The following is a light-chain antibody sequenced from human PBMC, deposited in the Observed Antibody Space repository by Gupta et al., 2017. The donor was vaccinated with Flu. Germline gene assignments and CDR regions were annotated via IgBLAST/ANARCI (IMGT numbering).Light chain of an antibody. CDR2: DVA. V-gene: IGLV2-14*01. CDR3: NSYTTNSNPWL. J-gene: IGLJ3*02. Sequence: QSAVTQPASVSGSPGQAITISCTGTSSDVGAYNYVSWYQQRPGTAPKLINYDVANRPSGDSNRFSCSNSGTTAYLNISGLQPEDEAADDCNSYTTNSNPWLFGGGTKLTVL. CDR1: SSDVGAYNY.